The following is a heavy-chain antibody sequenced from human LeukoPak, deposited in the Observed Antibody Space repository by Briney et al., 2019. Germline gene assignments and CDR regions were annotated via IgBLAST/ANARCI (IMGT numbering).Heavy chain of an antibody. CDR3: ASLAYYDSSGYSD. Sequence: SETLSLTRTVSGGSISSYYWIWIRQPPGKGREWMGYIYYSGSTNYNPSLKSRVTISVDTSKNQFSLKLSSVTAADTAVYYCASLAYYDSSGYSDWGQGTLVTVSS. D-gene: IGHD3-22*01. CDR1: GGSISSYY. V-gene: IGHV4-59*08. CDR2: IYYSGST. J-gene: IGHJ4*02.